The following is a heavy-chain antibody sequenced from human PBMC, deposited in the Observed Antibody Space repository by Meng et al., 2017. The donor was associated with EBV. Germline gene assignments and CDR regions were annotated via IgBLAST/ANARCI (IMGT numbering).Heavy chain of an antibody. V-gene: IGHV1-69*06. J-gene: IGHJ4*02. CDR2: IIPIFGTA. Sequence: VLAVQSWAEVKKPGSSVKLSCKASGCTFSSYAISWVRQSPGQGLEWMGGIIPIFGTANYAQKFQGRVTITADKSTSTAYMELSSLRSEDTAVYYCARAEIAAAGRLDYWGQGTLVTVSS. D-gene: IGHD6-13*01. CDR1: GCTFSSYA. CDR3: ARAEIAAAGRLDY.